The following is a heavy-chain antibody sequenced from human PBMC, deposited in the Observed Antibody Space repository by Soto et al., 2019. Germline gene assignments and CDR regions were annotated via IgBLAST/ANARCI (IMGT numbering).Heavy chain of an antibody. Sequence: SVTLSLTCTVSGGSISSYYWSWIRQPQEKRLEWIGYIHYSVSTNYNPSLKSRVTIAVDTSKKLCTLKLDSATAADTAVYYCARHEVVVAATPEYFQHWGHGTLVTVSS. CDR2: IHYSVST. CDR1: GGSISSYY. CDR3: ARHEVVVAATPEYFQH. D-gene: IGHD2-15*01. J-gene: IGHJ1*01. V-gene: IGHV4-59*08.